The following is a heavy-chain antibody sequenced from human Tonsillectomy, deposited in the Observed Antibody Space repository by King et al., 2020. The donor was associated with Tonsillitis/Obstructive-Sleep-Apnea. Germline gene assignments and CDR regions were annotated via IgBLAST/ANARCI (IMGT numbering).Heavy chain of an antibody. D-gene: IGHD1-26*01. Sequence: QLQESGPGLVKPSGTLSLTCAVSGGSISSSNWWSWVCQPPGKGLEWIGGIYHCGGTNYNPSLNSRVTISVDKSKNQFSLKLSSVTAADTAVYYCARVGYSGSYSTLNDAFDIWGQGTMVTVSS. V-gene: IGHV4-4*02. CDR1: GGSISSSNW. J-gene: IGHJ3*02. CDR2: IYHCGGT. CDR3: ARVGYSGSYSTLNDAFDI.